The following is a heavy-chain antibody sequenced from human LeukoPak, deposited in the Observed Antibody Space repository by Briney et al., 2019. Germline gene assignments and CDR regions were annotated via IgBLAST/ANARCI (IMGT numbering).Heavy chain of an antibody. CDR2: IYYSGST. V-gene: IGHV4-39*02. J-gene: IGHJ6*02. CDR3: ARETSAAGPYVFHNYNGMDV. CDR1: GGSISSSSYY. D-gene: IGHD6-13*01. Sequence: PSETLSLTCTVSGGSISSSSYYWGWIRQPPGKGLEWIGSIYYSGSTYYNPSLKSRVTISVDTSKNQFSLKLSSVTAADTAVYYCARETSAAGPYVFHNYNGMDVWGPGTTVIVS.